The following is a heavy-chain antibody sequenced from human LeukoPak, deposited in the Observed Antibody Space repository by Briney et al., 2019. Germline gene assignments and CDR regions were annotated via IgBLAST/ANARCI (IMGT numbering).Heavy chain of an antibody. Sequence: ASVKVSCKASGYTFTNYDINWVRQAIGQGPEWMGWMNPNSGNTGYAQKFQGRVTMTRNTSIGTAYMELSSLTSEDTAVYFCASGSASGSHRTSWGQGTLVTVSS. CDR1: GYTFTNYD. D-gene: IGHD3-10*01. V-gene: IGHV1-8*01. CDR3: ASGSASGSHRTS. CDR2: MNPNSGNT. J-gene: IGHJ5*02.